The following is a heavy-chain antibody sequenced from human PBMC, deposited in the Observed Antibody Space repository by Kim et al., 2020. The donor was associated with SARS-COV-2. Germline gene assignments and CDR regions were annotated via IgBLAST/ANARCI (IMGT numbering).Heavy chain of an antibody. CDR1: GFTFNNYG. CDR3: AKTSGVFAIWTYYCGLDF. CDR2: ISYEGRME. J-gene: IGHJ6*02. V-gene: IGHV3-30*18. D-gene: IGHD1-1*01. Sequence: GGSLRLSCAASGFTFNNYGMHWVRQAPGKGLEWVAFISYEGRMEYYADSVKGRFTISRDSSKSTLYLQMNSLRPEETAIYYCAKTSGVFAIWTYYCGLDFWGQGTTVTVSS.